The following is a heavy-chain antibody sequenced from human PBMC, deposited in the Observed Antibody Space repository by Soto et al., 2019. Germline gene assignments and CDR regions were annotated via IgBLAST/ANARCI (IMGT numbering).Heavy chain of an antibody. CDR3: AGDNSGTGKRLDY. D-gene: IGHD6-13*01. V-gene: IGHV1-18*01. Sequence: QVQLVQSGAEVKKPGASVKVSCRASGYTFTSDGITWVRQAPGQGLEWMGWISTYNGNTNYAQKLHGRVTMTIDTTTRTHYIEPSNLKSSCTAVYDCAGDNSGTGKRLDYWGQGTLVPVSS. CDR1: GYTFTSDG. CDR2: ISTYNGNT. J-gene: IGHJ4*02.